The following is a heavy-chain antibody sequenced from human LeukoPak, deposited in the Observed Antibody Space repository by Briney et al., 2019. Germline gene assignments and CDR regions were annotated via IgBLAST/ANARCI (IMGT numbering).Heavy chain of an antibody. D-gene: IGHD3-10*01. CDR3: VKAGPGSGTYYGMDV. CDR2: ITGSGSST. CDR1: GFTFTSYA. J-gene: IGHJ6*02. Sequence: GSLRLSCAASGFTFTSYAMSWVRQAPGKGLEWVSSITGSGSSTDYADSVKGRFTISRDNSKNTLYLQMNSLRAEDTAVYYCVKAGPGSGTYYGMDVWGQGTTVTVSS. V-gene: IGHV3-23*01.